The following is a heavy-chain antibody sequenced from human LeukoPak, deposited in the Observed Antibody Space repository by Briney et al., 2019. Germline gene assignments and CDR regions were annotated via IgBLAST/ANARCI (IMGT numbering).Heavy chain of an antibody. CDR1: RYTFASYD. J-gene: IGHJ5*02. CDR3: ARKAVVAAYNWFDP. CDR2: MNPDSGNT. V-gene: IGHV1-8*01. D-gene: IGHD2-15*01. Sequence: ASVKVSCKASRYTFASYDINSVRQATGQGLEWMGWMNPDSGNTGYAQKFQGRVTMTRNTSISTAYMELSSLRSEDTAVYYCARKAVVAAYNWFDPWGQGTLVTVSS.